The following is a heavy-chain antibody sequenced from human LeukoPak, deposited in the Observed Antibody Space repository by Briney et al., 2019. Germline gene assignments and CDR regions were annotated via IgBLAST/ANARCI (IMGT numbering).Heavy chain of an antibody. CDR3: ARGPRQWLPRLTFPAYYYYMDV. D-gene: IGHD6-19*01. V-gene: IGHV4-59*12. CDR2: TYYSGST. CDR1: GGSISSYY. J-gene: IGHJ6*03. Sequence: SETLSLTCTVSGGSISSYYWSWIRQPPGKGLEWIGYTYYSGSTNYNPSLKSRVTISVGTSKNQFSLKLSSVTAADTAVYYCARGPRQWLPRLTFPAYYYYMDVWGKGTTVTVSS.